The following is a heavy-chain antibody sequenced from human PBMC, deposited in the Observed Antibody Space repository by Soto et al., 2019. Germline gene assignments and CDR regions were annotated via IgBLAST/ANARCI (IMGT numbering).Heavy chain of an antibody. D-gene: IGHD3-3*01. Sequence: EVQLLESGGGLVQPGGSLRLSCAASGFTFSSYAMSWVRQAPGKGLEWVSVVSGSAGSTYYADSVKGRFTISRDNSKNTLYLQMNSLRAEDTAVYYCAKDASSGITSFDSWGRGTVETVSS. V-gene: IGHV3-23*01. J-gene: IGHJ2*01. CDR3: AKDASSGITSFDS. CDR2: VSGSAGST. CDR1: GFTFSSYA.